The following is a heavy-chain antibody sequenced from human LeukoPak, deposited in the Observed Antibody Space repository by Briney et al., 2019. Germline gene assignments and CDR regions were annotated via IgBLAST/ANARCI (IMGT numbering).Heavy chain of an antibody. Sequence: SETLSLTCTVSGGSISSYYWSWIRQPPGKGLEWIGYIYYSGSTKYNPSLKSRLTISVDTSKSQFSLRLSSVTAADTAVYYCTAASGSYWYFDLWGRGTLVTVSS. CDR1: GGSISSYY. CDR2: IYYSGST. CDR3: TAASGSYWYFDL. D-gene: IGHD6-13*01. V-gene: IGHV4-59*08. J-gene: IGHJ2*01.